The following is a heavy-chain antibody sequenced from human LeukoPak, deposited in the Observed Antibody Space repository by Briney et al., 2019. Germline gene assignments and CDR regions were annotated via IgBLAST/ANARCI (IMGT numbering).Heavy chain of an antibody. D-gene: IGHD3-3*01. CDR2: IYSGGST. Sequence: PVGSLRLSCAASGFTVSSNYMSWVRQAPGKGLEWVSVIYSGGSTYYADSVKGRFTISRDNSKNTLYLQMNSLRAEDTAVYYCAKTIFGVTHAFDIWGQGTMVTVSS. CDR1: GFTVSSNY. J-gene: IGHJ3*02. V-gene: IGHV3-53*01. CDR3: AKTIFGVTHAFDI.